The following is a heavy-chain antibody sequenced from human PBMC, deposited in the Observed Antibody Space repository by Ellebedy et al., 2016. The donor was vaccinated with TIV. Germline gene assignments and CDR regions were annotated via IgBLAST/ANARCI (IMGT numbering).Heavy chain of an antibody. CDR2: ISGDNGNT. CDR3: ARGDQRGEWEILEFDY. J-gene: IGHJ4*02. Sequence: ASVKVSCXASGYTFTSYGISWVRQAPGQGLEWMGWISGDNGNTNYAQKLQVRVTMTTDTSTNTAYMELRSLRSDDTAVYYCARGDQRGEWEILEFDYWGQGTLITVSS. CDR1: GYTFTSYG. D-gene: IGHD1-26*01. V-gene: IGHV1-18*01.